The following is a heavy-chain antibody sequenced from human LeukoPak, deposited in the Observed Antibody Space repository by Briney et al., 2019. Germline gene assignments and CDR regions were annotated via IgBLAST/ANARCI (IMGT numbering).Heavy chain of an antibody. J-gene: IGHJ5*02. Sequence: PSETLSLTCTVSGGSISSYYWSWIRQPPGKGLEWIGYIYYSGSTNYNPSLKSRVTISVDTSKNQFSLKLSSVTAADTAVYYCARERELSSWFDPWGQGTLVTVSS. V-gene: IGHV4-59*01. CDR1: GGSISSYY. D-gene: IGHD1-26*01. CDR3: ARERELSSWFDP. CDR2: IYYSGST.